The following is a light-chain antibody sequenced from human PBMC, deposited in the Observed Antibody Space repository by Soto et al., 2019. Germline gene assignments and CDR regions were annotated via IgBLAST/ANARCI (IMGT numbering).Light chain of an antibody. CDR2: DVS. Sequence: QSALTQPRSVSGSPGQSVTISCTGTSSDVGGYNYVSWYQQHPGKAPKLMIYDVSKRPSGVPDRFSGSKSGNTASLTISGLKAEDDADYDCRSYAGRYTVFGGGTKLTVL. CDR3: RSYAGRYTV. J-gene: IGLJ3*02. CDR1: SSDVGGYNY. V-gene: IGLV2-11*01.